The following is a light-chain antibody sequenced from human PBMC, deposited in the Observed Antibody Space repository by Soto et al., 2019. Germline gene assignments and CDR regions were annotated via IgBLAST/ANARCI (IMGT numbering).Light chain of an antibody. V-gene: IGLV2-14*01. CDR3: SSHSNITPYV. J-gene: IGLJ1*01. CDR2: DVT. Sequence: QSVLTQPASVSGSPGQSITISCTGTSRDVGAYNYVSWYQQHPGKAPKPMVYDVTNRPSGVSDRFSGSKSGNTASLTISGLQAEDEADYFCSSHSNITPYVFGTGTRSPS. CDR1: SRDVGAYNY.